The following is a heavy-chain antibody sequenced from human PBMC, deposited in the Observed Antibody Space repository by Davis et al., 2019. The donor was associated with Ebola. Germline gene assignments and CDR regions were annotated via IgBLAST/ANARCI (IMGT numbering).Heavy chain of an antibody. D-gene: IGHD6-6*01. CDR1: GFTFISYA. CDR2: IRFDGSNK. V-gene: IGHV3-30*02. J-gene: IGHJ4*02. Sequence: PGGSLRPSCAASGFTFISYAMHWVRQPPGKGLEWVAFIRFDGSNKYYADSGKGRFTISRDNAKNTLYLQMNSLRAEDTAVYYCARGGSSRSLGHDYWGQGTLVTVSS. CDR3: ARGGSSRSLGHDY.